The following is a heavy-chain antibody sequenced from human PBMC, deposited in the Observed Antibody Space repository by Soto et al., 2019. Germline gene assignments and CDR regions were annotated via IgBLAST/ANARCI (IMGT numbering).Heavy chain of an antibody. Sequence: GESLKISCKGSGYSFTSYWIGWVRQMPGKGLEWMGIIYPGDSDTRYSPSFQGQVTISADKSISTAYLQWSSLKASDTAMYYCARHHFTIFGVVSDAFDIWGQGTMVTVSS. CDR1: GYSFTSYW. D-gene: IGHD3-3*01. J-gene: IGHJ3*02. CDR3: ARHHFTIFGVVSDAFDI. CDR2: IYPGDSDT. V-gene: IGHV5-51*01.